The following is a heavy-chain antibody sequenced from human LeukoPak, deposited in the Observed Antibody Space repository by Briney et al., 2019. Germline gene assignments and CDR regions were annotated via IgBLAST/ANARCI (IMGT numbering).Heavy chain of an antibody. J-gene: IGHJ4*02. CDR3: ARALGTGLVGY. D-gene: IGHD2-8*02. CDR1: GGSFSGYY. CDR2: IYYTGST. Sequence: SETLSLTCAVYGGSFSGYYWVWIRQPPGKGLEWIGSIYYTGSTYYNPSLKSRVTLSLDTSNKRFSLKLNSVTAADTAVYYCARALGTGLVGYWGQGTLVTVSS. V-gene: IGHV4-34*01.